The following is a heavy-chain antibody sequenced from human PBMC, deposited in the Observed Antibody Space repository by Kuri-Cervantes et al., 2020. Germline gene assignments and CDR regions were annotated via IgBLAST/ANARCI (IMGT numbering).Heavy chain of an antibody. V-gene: IGHV3-33*01. CDR3: KGDFWSGYYYFDY. J-gene: IGHJ4*02. D-gene: IGHD3-3*01. CDR1: GFTFSSYG. CDR2: IWYDGSNK. Sequence: GESLKISCAASGFTFSSYGMHWVRQAPGKGLEWVAVIWYDGSNKYYADSVKGRFTISRDNSKNTLYLQMNSLRAEDTAVYYCKGDFWSGYYYFDYWGQGTLVTVSS.